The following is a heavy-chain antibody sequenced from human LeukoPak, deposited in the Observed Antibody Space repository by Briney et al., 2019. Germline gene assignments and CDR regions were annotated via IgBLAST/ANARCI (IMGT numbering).Heavy chain of an antibody. CDR2: IYYSGST. J-gene: IGHJ5*02. CDR3: AREKQQLVIGGWFDP. CDR1: GGSISSYY. Sequence: SETLSLTCTASGGSISSYYWSWIRQPPGKGLEWIGYIYYSGSTNYNPSLKSRVTISVDTSKNQFSLKLSSVTAADTAVYYCAREKQQLVIGGWFDPWGQGTLVTVSS. V-gene: IGHV4-59*12. D-gene: IGHD6-13*01.